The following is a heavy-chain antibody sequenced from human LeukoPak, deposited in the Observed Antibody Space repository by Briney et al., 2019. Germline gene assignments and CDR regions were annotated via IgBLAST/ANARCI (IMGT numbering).Heavy chain of an antibody. V-gene: IGHV4-59*12. CDR1: GGSISSYY. CDR2: IYYSGST. CDR3: ARERIDILTGYYHWYFDL. J-gene: IGHJ2*01. Sequence: SETLSLTCTVSGGSISSYYWSWIRQPPGKGLEWIGYIYYSGSTNYNPSLKSRVTISVDTSKNQFSLKLSSVTAADTAVYYCARERIDILTGYYHWYFDLWGRGTLVTVSS. D-gene: IGHD3-9*01.